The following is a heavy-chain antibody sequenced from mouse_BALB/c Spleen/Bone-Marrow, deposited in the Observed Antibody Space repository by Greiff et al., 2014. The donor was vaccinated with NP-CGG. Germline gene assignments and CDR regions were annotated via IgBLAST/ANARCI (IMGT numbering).Heavy chain of an antibody. CDR2: INPYNDGT. V-gene: IGHV1-14*01. CDR3: ARGNYYDYDYFVY. J-gene: IGHJ2*01. Sequence: VQLQQSGPELVKPGASVKMSCKASGYTFTSYVMHWVKQKPGQGLEWIGYINPYNDGTTYNEKFKGKATLTSDKSSSTAYMELSSLTSEDSAVYYCARGNYYDYDYFVYWGQGTTLTVSS. D-gene: IGHD2-4*01. CDR1: GYTFTSYV.